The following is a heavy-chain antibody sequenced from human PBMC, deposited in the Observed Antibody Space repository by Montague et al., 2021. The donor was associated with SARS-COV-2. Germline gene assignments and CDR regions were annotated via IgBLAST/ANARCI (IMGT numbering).Heavy chain of an antibody. V-gene: IGHV4-4*07. CDR1: GGSISNYY. CDR3: AGGSGVINFYNSGMDV. CDR2: IYTSGTT. D-gene: IGHD3-10*01. J-gene: IGHJ6*02. Sequence: SETLSLTCTVSGGSISNYYWSWIRQPTGKRLEWIGHIYTSGTTNYNPSLKSRVTMSVDTSKNQFSLKLSSVTAADTAVYYCAGGSGVINFYNSGMDVWGQGTTVTVSS.